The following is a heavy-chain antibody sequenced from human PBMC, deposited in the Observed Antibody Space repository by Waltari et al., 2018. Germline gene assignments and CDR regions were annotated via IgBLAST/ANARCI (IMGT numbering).Heavy chain of an antibody. Sequence: QVHLQESGPGLVKPSETLSLTCTVSGDYIRNYYWTWIRQPPGKGLEFIGYIYYSGNTNYNPSLKSRATISVVTSKNQFSLKLNSATAADTAVYYCARAPPNDLVLVEYLDYWGQGILVTVSS. CDR1: GDYIRNYY. CDR3: ARAPPNDLVLVEYLDY. J-gene: IGHJ4*02. CDR2: IYYSGNT. D-gene: IGHD2-8*01. V-gene: IGHV4-59*08.